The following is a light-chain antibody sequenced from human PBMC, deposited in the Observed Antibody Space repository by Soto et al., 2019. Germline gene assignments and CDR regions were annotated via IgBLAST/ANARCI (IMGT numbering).Light chain of an antibody. CDR2: AAS. CDR1: QDISNY. J-gene: IGKJ3*01. CDR3: QQSYSTPPFT. Sequence: DIQMTQSPSSLSASVGDRVTLTCQASQDISNYLNWYQQKPGKAPKLLIYAASSLQSGVPSRFSGSGSGTDFTLTISSLQPEDFATYYCQQSYSTPPFTFGPGTKVDIK. V-gene: IGKV1-39*01.